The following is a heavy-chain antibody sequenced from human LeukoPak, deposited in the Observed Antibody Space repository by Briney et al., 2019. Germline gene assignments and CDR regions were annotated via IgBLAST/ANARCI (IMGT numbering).Heavy chain of an antibody. CDR1: GGSFRNSA. CDR3: AILGDGRIGMGLLGSFDY. J-gene: IGHJ4*02. V-gene: IGHV1-69*13. Sequence: SVKVSCKASGGSFRNSAFGWVRQAPGQGLDWMGGIIPVFGTPNYADNLQDRVTISADESTNTAYLDLSSMRSEDTAVYFCAILGDGRIGMGLLGSFDYWGQGTLVIVSP. D-gene: IGHD2/OR15-2a*01. CDR2: IIPVFGTP.